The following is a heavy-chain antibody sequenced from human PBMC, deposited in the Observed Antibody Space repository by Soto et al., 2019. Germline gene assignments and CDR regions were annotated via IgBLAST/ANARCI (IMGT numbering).Heavy chain of an antibody. Sequence: QVHLQQWGAGLLKPSETLSLTCAVYGESFIGYYWTWIRQPPGKGLEWIGEINHRGYTNYNLSLKSRVTISIDTSKNQFSLKLTSVTAADTSVYYRARTDIVTTNWFDPWGRGTLVTVSS. D-gene: IGHD5-12*01. CDR2: INHRGYT. J-gene: IGHJ5*02. V-gene: IGHV4-34*02. CDR1: GESFIGYY. CDR3: ARTDIVTTNWFDP.